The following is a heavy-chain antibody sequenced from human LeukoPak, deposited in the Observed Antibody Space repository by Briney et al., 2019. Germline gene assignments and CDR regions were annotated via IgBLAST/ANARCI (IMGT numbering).Heavy chain of an antibody. CDR2: IIPIFGTA. Sequence: ASVKVSXKASGGTFSSYAISWVRQAPGQGLEWMGGIIPIFGTANYAQKFQGRVTITTDESTSTAYMELSSLRSEDTAVYYCARDRSSDYYDSSGYFDYWGQGTLVTVSS. J-gene: IGHJ4*02. V-gene: IGHV1-69*05. CDR1: GGTFSSYA. CDR3: ARDRSSDYYDSSGYFDY. D-gene: IGHD3-22*01.